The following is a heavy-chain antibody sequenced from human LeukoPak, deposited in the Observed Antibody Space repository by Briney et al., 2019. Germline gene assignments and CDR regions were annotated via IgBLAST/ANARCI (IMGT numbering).Heavy chain of an antibody. Sequence: GGSLRLSCAASGFTFSDYYMSWIRQAPGKGLEWVSVIYSGGSTYYADSVKGRFTISRDNSKNTLYLQMNSLRAEDTAVYYCARDIATTYYYDSSGYYSDYWGQGTLVTVSS. CDR3: ARDIATTYYYDSSGYYSDY. CDR1: GFTFSDYY. J-gene: IGHJ4*02. D-gene: IGHD3-22*01. CDR2: IYSGGST. V-gene: IGHV3-66*02.